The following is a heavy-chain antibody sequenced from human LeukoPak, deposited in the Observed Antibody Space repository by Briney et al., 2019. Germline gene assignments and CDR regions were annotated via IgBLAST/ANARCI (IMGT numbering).Heavy chain of an antibody. J-gene: IGHJ5*02. CDR2: FDPEDGET. D-gene: IGHD3-22*01. CDR3: ATNYYDSSGYQSRNWFDP. V-gene: IGHV1-24*01. CDR1: GYTLTELS. Sequence: RASVKVSCKVSGYTLTELSMHWVRQAPGKGLEWMGGFDPEDGETIYAQKFQGRVTMTEDTSTDTAYMELSSLRSEDTAVYYCATNYYDSSGYQSRNWFDPWGQGTLVTVSS.